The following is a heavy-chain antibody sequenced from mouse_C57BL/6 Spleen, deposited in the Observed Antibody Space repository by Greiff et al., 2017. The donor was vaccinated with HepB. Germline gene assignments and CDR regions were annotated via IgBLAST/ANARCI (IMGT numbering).Heavy chain of an antibody. D-gene: IGHD1-1*01. V-gene: IGHV2-6-1*01. CDR1: GFSLTSYG. Sequence: VQLKESGPGLVAPSQSLSITCTVSGFSLTSYGVHWVRQPPGKGLEWLVVIWSDGSTTYNSALKSRLSISKDNSKSQVFLKMNSLQTDDTAMYYCARHEDTVVAPYAMDYWGQGTSVTVSS. CDR2: IWSDGST. CDR3: ARHEDTVVAPYAMDY. J-gene: IGHJ4*01.